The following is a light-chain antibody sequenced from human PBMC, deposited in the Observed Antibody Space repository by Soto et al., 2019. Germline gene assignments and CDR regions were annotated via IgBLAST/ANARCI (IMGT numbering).Light chain of an antibody. J-gene: IGKJ2*01. CDR3: QQYGSSYT. CDR1: QSVTSYY. CDR2: GAS. Sequence: EIVLTQSPGTLSLSPGERATLSCRASQSVTSYYLAWYQQKPGQAPRLLIYGASRRATDIPDRFSGSGSGTDFTLTISSLEPEDFAVYYCQQYGSSYTFGQGTKLEIK. V-gene: IGKV3-20*01.